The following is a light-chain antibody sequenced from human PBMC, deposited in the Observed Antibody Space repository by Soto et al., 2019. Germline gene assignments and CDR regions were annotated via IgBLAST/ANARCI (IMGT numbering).Light chain of an antibody. Sequence: IVMTQSPLSLPVTPGEPASISCRSSQSLLHSNGYNYLDWYLQKPGQSPQLLIYLGSNRASGVPDRFSGSGYGTDFTLKISRVEAEDVGVYYCMQALQAPLTFGGGTKVEIK. CDR3: MQALQAPLT. V-gene: IGKV2-28*01. CDR1: QSLLHSNGYNY. CDR2: LGS. J-gene: IGKJ4*01.